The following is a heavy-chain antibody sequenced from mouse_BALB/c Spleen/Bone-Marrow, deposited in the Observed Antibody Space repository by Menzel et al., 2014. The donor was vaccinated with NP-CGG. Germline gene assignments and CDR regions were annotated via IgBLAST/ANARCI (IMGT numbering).Heavy chain of an antibody. CDR3: ARRYDYAMDY. CDR2: INPSSGYT. D-gene: IGHD2-14*01. J-gene: IGHJ4*01. Sequence: EWIGYINPSSGYTNYNQKFKDKATLTADKSSSTAYMQLSSLTSEDSAVYYCARRYDYAMDYWGQGTSVTVSS. V-gene: IGHV1S26*01.